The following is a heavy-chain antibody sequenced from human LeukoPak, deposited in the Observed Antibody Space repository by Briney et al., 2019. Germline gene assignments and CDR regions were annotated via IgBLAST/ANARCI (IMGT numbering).Heavy chain of an antibody. CDR2: IRSDTTSK. D-gene: IGHD3-10*01. CDR1: GFRLSNYA. V-gene: IGHV3-30*02. CDR3: AKDRDGSGAYHKILGV. J-gene: IGHJ6*02. Sequence: GGSLRLSCATSGFRLSNYAMHSVRPGPGKGLEWVALIRSDTTSKYYADSVKGRFRISRDNSKNTLYLQMTSLKAEDTAAYHCAKDRDGSGAYHKILGVWGQGTTVTVSS.